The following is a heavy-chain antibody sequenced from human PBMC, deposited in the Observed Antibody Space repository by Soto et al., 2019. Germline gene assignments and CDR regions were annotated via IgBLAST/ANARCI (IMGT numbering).Heavy chain of an antibody. CDR1: GFTFSGNW. CDR3: ERGEGNFDH. V-gene: IGHV3-7*04. Sequence: EVQLVESGGGLVQPGGSLRLTCEASGFTFSGNWMRWVRQAPGKGLEWVANVKQDGSDKYYVDSVKGRFSISRDNTKKSLYLQMNAMRDEDAAVYYCERGEGNFDHWGQGTLVTVSS. D-gene: IGHD1-26*01. CDR2: VKQDGSDK. J-gene: IGHJ4*02.